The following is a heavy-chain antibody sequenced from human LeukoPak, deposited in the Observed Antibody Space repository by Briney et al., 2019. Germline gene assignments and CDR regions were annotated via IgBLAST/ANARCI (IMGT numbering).Heavy chain of an antibody. Sequence: PGGSLRLSCAVSGFTFSSSWMHWVRQAPGKGLVWVSHIKTDGSTTAYADSVKGRFTISRDNAKNSLYLQMNSLRVEDTALYYCARGSSVTISYWGQGTLVTVSA. CDR1: GFTFSSSW. V-gene: IGHV3-74*01. D-gene: IGHD3-10*01. CDR2: IKTDGSTT. CDR3: ARGSSVTISY. J-gene: IGHJ4*02.